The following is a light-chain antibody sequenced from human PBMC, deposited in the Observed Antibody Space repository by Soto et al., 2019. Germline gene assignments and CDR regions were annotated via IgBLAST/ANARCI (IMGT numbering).Light chain of an antibody. CDR2: DAS. CDR1: QSVSSSY. Sequence: EIVLTQSPGTLSLSPVERATLSCRASQSVSSSYLAWYQQKPGQAPRLLIYDASNRATGIPARFSGSGSGTDFTLTISSLEPEDFAVYYCQQRNHWPITFGQGTRLEIK. CDR3: QQRNHWPIT. V-gene: IGKV3D-20*02. J-gene: IGKJ5*01.